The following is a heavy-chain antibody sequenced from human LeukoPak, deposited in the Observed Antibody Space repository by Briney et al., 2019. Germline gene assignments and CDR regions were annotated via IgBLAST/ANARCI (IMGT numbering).Heavy chain of an antibody. CDR2: IYYSGTT. CDR3: ARRGLFYFDC. Sequence: PSETLSLTCTVSGGSISSSGYSWDWIRRPPGKGLEWIGNIYYSGTTYSNPSLKSRVTISVDTSKNQFSLKLSSVTATDTALYYCARRGLFYFDCWGQGNLVTVSS. D-gene: IGHD3-16*01. V-gene: IGHV4-39*01. J-gene: IGHJ4*02. CDR1: GGSISSSGYS.